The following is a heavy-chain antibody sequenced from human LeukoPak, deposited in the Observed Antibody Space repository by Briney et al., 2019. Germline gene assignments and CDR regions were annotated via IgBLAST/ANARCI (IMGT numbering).Heavy chain of an antibody. D-gene: IGHD3-22*01. CDR1: GGTFSSYA. V-gene: IGHV1-69*13. CDR3: ARTTYYYDSSGYYYWFDP. Sequence: SVKVSCKASGGTFSSYAISWVRQAPGQGLEWMGGIIPIFGTANYAQKFQGRVTITADESTSTAYMELSSLRSEDTAVYYCARTTYYYDSSGYYYWFDPWGQGTLVTVPS. J-gene: IGHJ5*02. CDR2: IIPIFGTA.